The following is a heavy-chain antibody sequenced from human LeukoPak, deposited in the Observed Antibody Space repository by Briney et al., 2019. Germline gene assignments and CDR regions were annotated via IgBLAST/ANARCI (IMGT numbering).Heavy chain of an antibody. CDR1: GGSFSGYY. V-gene: IGHV4-34*01. CDR2: INHSGST. CDR3: ARDVRRWFDP. Sequence: SETLSLTCAVYGGSFSGYYWSWIRQPPGKGLEWIGEINHSGSTNYNPSLKSRVTISVDTSKNQFSLKLSSVTAADTAVYYCARDVRRWFDPWGQGTLVTVSS. J-gene: IGHJ5*02. D-gene: IGHD3-10*01.